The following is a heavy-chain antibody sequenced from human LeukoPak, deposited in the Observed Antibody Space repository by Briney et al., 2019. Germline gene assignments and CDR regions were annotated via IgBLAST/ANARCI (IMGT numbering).Heavy chain of an antibody. CDR1: GFTFDDYA. Sequence: GRSLRLSCAASGFTFDDYAMHWVRQAPGKGLEWVSGISWNSGSIGYADSVKGRFTISRDNAKNSLYLQMNSLRAEDTALYYCAKDSSGWLYAFDIWGQGTMVTVSS. V-gene: IGHV3-9*01. CDR3: AKDSSGWLYAFDI. CDR2: ISWNSGSI. D-gene: IGHD6-19*01. J-gene: IGHJ3*02.